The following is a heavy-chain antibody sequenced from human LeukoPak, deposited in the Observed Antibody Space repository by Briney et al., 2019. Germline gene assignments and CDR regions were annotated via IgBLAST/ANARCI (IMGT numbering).Heavy chain of an antibody. D-gene: IGHD3-3*01. V-gene: IGHV4-59*01. J-gene: IGHJ6*03. Sequence: PSETLSLTCTVSGGSISSYYWSWIRQPPGRGLEWIGYIYYSGSTNYNPSLKSRVTISVDTSKNQFSLKLSSVTAADTAVYYCTRVPIFGAFHYYYYMDVWGKGTTVTVSS. CDR3: TRVPIFGAFHYYYYMDV. CDR1: GGSISSYY. CDR2: IYYSGST.